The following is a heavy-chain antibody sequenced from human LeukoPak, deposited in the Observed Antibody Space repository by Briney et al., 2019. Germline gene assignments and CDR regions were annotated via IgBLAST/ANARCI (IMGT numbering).Heavy chain of an antibody. Sequence: GGSLRLSCAASGFTFSSYAMTWVRQAPGKGLEWVSDINGSGGRTYYADSVKGRFTISRDNAKNSLYLQMNSLRAEDTAVYYCARDSARGSYRQADAFDIWGQGTMVTVSS. J-gene: IGHJ3*02. CDR1: GFTFSSYA. V-gene: IGHV3-23*01. CDR2: INGSGGRT. D-gene: IGHD1-26*01. CDR3: ARDSARGSYRQADAFDI.